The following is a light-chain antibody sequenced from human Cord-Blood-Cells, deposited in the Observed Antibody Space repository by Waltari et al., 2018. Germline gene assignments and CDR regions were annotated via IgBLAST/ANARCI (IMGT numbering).Light chain of an antibody. J-gene: IGKJ4*01. Sequence: DIQMTQSPSTLSASVGDRVTITCRASQSIMSWLAWYQQKPGKAPKLLIYDASSLESGVPSRFSGSGSGTEFTLTISSLQPDGFATYYCQQYNSYLTFGGGTKVEIK. CDR1: QSIMSW. CDR2: DAS. CDR3: QQYNSYLT. V-gene: IGKV1-5*01.